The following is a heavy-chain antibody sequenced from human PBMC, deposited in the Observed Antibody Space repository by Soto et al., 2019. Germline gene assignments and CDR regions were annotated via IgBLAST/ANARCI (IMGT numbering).Heavy chain of an antibody. D-gene: IGHD2-15*01. CDR3: ARAYCSGGSCYLHNWFDP. CDR2: IYYSGST. CDR1: GGSISSGGYY. V-gene: IGHV4-31*03. Sequence: PSETLSLTCTVSGGSISSGGYYWSWIRQHPGKGLEWIGYIYYSGSTYYNPSLKSRVTISVDTSKNQFSLKLSSATAADTAVYYCARAYCSGGSCYLHNWFDPWGQGTQVTVSS. J-gene: IGHJ5*02.